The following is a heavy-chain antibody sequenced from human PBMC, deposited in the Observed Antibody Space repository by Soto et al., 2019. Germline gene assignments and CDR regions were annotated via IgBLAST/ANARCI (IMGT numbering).Heavy chain of an antibody. V-gene: IGHV3-30*18. CDR1: GFSFRSYG. J-gene: IGHJ4*02. CDR2: ISYDGSNK. D-gene: IGHD6-13*01. CDR3: AKGLIAAAGTPSYFDY. Sequence: QVQLVESGGGVVQPGRSLRLSCAASGFSFRSYGMYWVRQAPGKGLEWVAVISYDGSNKYYADSVKGRFTISRDNSKNTLYLQMNSLRAEDTAVYYCAKGLIAAAGTPSYFDYWGQGTLVTVSS.